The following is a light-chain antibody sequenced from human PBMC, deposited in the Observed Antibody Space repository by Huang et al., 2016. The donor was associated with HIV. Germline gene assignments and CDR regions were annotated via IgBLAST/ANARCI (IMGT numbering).Light chain of an antibody. CDR2: GAS. J-gene: IGKJ1*01. CDR1: QSVSSN. V-gene: IGKV3-15*01. Sequence: EMVMTQSPATLSVSPGERANLSCRASQSVSSNLAWYQQKPGQAPRLRIYGASTRATGIPARFSGSGSGTEFTLTISNLQSEDFAVYYCHQYNNWPPWTFGQGTKEEIK. CDR3: HQYNNWPPWT.